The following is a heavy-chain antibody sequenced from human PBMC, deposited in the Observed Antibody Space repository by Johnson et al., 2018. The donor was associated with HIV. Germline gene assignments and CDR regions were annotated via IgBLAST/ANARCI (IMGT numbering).Heavy chain of an antibody. J-gene: IGHJ3*02. D-gene: IGHD4-17*01. CDR1: GFTFSSYG. CDR2: ISYDGSNK. V-gene: IGHV3-30*18. Sequence: QMLLVESVGGVVQPGRSLRLSCAASGFTFSSYGMHWVRQAPGKGLEWVAVISYDGSNKYYADSVKGRFTISRDNSKNTLYLQMNSLRAEDTAVYYCANYAGLGAFDIWGQGTMVTVSS. CDR3: ANYAGLGAFDI.